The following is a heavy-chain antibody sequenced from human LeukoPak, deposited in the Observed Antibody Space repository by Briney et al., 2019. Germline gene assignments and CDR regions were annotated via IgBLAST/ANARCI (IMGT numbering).Heavy chain of an antibody. CDR2: IYYSGST. Sequence: SETLSLTCTVSGGSISSGGSYWSWIRQHPGKGLEWIGYIYYSGSTYYNPSLKSRVTISVDTSKNQFSLKLSSVTAADTAVYYCAKVAALNTVTVTFDPWGQGTLVTVSS. J-gene: IGHJ5*02. D-gene: IGHD6-13*01. CDR3: AKVAALNTVTVTFDP. CDR1: GGSISSGGSY. V-gene: IGHV4-31*03.